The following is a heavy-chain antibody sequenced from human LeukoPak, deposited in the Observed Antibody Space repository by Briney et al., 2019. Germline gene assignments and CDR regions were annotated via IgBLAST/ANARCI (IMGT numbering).Heavy chain of an antibody. V-gene: IGHV4-59*01. Sequence: SETLSLTCTVSGGSMSSYNWGWIRQPPGKGLEWIGYIHYSGSTNYNPSLKSRVTMSVDTSKNHFSLKLSSVTAADTAVYYRVSLLGFGSGWYSDYWGQGTLVTVSS. J-gene: IGHJ4*02. CDR3: VSLLGFGSGWYSDY. CDR1: GGSMSSYN. CDR2: IHYSGST. D-gene: IGHD6-19*01.